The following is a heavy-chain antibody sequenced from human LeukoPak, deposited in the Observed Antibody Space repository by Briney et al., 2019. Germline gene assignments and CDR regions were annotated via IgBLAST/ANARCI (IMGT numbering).Heavy chain of an antibody. V-gene: IGHV4-39*01. CDR2: IYYSGST. Sequence: PSETLSLTCTVSGGSISSSSYYWGWVRQPPGKGLEWIGSIYYSGSTYYNPSLKSRVTISVDTSKNQFSLKLSSVTAADTAVYYCARGGSGSYRYYYYYYMDVWGKGTTVTISS. CDR3: ARGGSGSYRYYYYYYMDV. D-gene: IGHD3-10*01. CDR1: GGSISSSSYY. J-gene: IGHJ6*03.